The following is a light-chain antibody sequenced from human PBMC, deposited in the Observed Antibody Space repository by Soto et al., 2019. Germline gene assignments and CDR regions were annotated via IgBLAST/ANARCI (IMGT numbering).Light chain of an antibody. Sequence: QSVLTQPASVSGSPGQSITISCTGTSSDVGGYNYVSWYQQHPGKAPKLMIYDVSIRPSGVSNRFSGSKSGNTASLTISGLQAEDEADNYCSSYTSSSTLDVFGTGTKVTVL. CDR2: DVS. J-gene: IGLJ1*01. V-gene: IGLV2-14*01. CDR1: SSDVGGYNY. CDR3: SSYTSSSTLDV.